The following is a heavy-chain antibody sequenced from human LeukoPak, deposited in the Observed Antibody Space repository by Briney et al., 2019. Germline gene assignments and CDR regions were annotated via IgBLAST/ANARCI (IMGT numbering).Heavy chain of an antibody. CDR3: ARLNWDDGEVSGFDQ. Sequence: GGSLRLSCAASGFSFRNSWMSWVRQAPGKGLEWVANIKQDTTEIYYADSVKGRLTISRDNARKSLFLQMNILRVEDTALYYCARLNWDDGEVSGFDQWGQGILVTVSS. CDR2: IKQDTTEI. V-gene: IGHV3-7*01. CDR1: GFSFRNSW. D-gene: IGHD1-26*01. J-gene: IGHJ5*02.